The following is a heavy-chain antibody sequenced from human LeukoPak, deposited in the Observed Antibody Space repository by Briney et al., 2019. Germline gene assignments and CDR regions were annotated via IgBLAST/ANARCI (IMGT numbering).Heavy chain of an antibody. CDR2: IRYDGSNK. J-gene: IGHJ4*02. V-gene: IGHV3-30*02. CDR3: TKDPTGYYYDSSGYLLPDY. Sequence: PGGSLRLPCAASGFTVSSNYMSWVRQAPGKGLEWVAFIRYDGSNKYYADSVKGRFTISRDNSKNTLYLQMNSLRAEDTAVYYCTKDPTGYYYDSSGYLLPDYWGQGTLVTVSS. D-gene: IGHD3-22*01. CDR1: GFTVSSNY.